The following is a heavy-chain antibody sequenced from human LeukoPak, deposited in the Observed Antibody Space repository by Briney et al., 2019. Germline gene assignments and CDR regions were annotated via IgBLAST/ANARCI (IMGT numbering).Heavy chain of an antibody. D-gene: IGHD5-18*01. CDR3: ARESYSYPYYYYYYMDV. CDR2: ISSSSSYI. CDR1: EFTFSSYS. J-gene: IGHJ6*03. Sequence: GGSLRLSCAASEFTFSSYSMNWVRQAPGKGLEWVSSISSSSSYIYYADSVKGRFTISRDNAKNSLYLQMNSLRAEDTAVYYCARESYSYPYYYYYYMDVWGKGTTVTVSS. V-gene: IGHV3-21*01.